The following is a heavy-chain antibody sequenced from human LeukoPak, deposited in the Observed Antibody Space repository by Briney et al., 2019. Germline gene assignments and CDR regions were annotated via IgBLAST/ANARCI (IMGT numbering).Heavy chain of an antibody. CDR2: INPNSGGT. CDR3: ARARILRLGELSSDY. D-gene: IGHD3-16*02. V-gene: IGHV1-2*02. J-gene: IGHJ4*02. CDR1: GYTFTGYY. Sequence: ASVKVSCKASGYTFTGYYMHWVRQAPGQGLEWMGWINPNSGGTNYAQKFQGRVTMTRDTSISTAYMELSRLRSDDTAVYYCARARILRLGELSSDYWGQGTLVTVSS.